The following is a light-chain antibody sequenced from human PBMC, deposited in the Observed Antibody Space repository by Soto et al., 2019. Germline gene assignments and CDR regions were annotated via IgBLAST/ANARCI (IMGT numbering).Light chain of an antibody. CDR1: RSNIGNNF. CDR2: RNN. V-gene: IGLV1-47*01. J-gene: IGLJ1*01. Sequence: SLLSQTPSASGAPGQRGTIPRSRSRSNIGNNFVYWYLQLPGTAPKPLIYRNNQRPSGVPDRISGSRSATSASLAISGLRSEDEGDYYCATWNGSLRDYVFGTGTKVTVL. CDR3: ATWNGSLRDYV.